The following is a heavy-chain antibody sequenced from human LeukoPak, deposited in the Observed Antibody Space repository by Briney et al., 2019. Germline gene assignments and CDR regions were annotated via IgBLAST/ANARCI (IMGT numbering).Heavy chain of an antibody. CDR2: ISSSGSTI. Sequence: GGSLRLSCAASGFTFSSYEMNWVRQAPGKGLEWVSYISSSGSTIYYADSVKGRFTISRDNAKNSLYLQMNSLRAKDTAVYYCARELYDYVWGSYRLDAFDIWGQGTMVTVSS. V-gene: IGHV3-48*03. J-gene: IGHJ3*02. CDR3: ARELYDYVWGSYRLDAFDI. D-gene: IGHD3-16*02. CDR1: GFTFSSYE.